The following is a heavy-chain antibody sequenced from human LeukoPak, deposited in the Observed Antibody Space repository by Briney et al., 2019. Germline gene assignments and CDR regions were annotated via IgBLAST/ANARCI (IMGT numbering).Heavy chain of an antibody. CDR3: ARDSSDSSSWHGYFDY. J-gene: IGHJ4*02. CDR1: GFTFSSYA. D-gene: IGHD6-13*01. Sequence: GGSLRLSCAASGFTFSSYAMTWVRQAPGKGLEWVSAISGSAGSTYYADSVKGRFTISRDNSKNTLYLQMNSLRAEDTAVYYCARDSSDSSSWHGYFDYWGQGTLVSVSS. V-gene: IGHV3-23*01. CDR2: ISGSAGST.